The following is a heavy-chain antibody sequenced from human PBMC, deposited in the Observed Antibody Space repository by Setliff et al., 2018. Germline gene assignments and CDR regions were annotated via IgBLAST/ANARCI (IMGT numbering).Heavy chain of an antibody. J-gene: IGHJ4*02. V-gene: IGHV1-8*02. CDR2: MNPNSGNK. CDR3: ARAQSWSGGPYYFDN. D-gene: IGHD3-3*01. CDR1: GYTFTSYD. Sequence: GASVKVSCKASGYTFTSYDINWVRQATGQGLEWMGWMNPNSGNKGYAQKFQGRVTMTRNTSISTAYMDLSSLRFEDTAVYYCARAQSWSGGPYYFDNWGQGTLVTVSS.